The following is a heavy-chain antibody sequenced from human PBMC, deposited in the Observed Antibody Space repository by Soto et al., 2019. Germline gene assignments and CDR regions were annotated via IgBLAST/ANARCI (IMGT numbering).Heavy chain of an antibody. CDR3: ARRSSSSSFYYYYYGMDV. Sequence: GGSLRLSCAASGFTFSSYEMNWVRQAPGKGLEWVSYISSSGSTIYYADSVKGRFTISRDNAKNSLYLQMNSLRAEDTAVYYCARRSSSSSFYYYYYGMDVWAKGPRSPSP. D-gene: IGHD6-6*01. J-gene: IGHJ6*02. CDR1: GFTFSSYE. V-gene: IGHV3-48*03. CDR2: ISSSGSTI.